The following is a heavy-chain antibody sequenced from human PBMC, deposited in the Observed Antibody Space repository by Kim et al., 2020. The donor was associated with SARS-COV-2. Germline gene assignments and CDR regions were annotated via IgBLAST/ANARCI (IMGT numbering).Heavy chain of an antibody. CDR3: ASAEVVITTFDS. D-gene: IGHD3-22*01. Sequence: KYSQKFQGRVTITRDTTASTAYMELSSLRSEDTAVYYCASAEVVITTFDSWGQGTLVTVSS. J-gene: IGHJ4*02. V-gene: IGHV1-3*01.